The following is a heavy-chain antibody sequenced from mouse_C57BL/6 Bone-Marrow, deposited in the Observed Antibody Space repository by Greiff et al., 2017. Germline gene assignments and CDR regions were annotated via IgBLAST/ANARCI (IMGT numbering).Heavy chain of an antibody. CDR2: IYPRDGST. CDR1: GYTFTSYD. Sequence: QVQLKQSGPELVKPGASVKLSCKASGYTFTSYDINWVKQRPGQGLEWIGWIYPRDGSTKYNEKFKGKATLTVDTSSSPAYMVLHRLTSEDSAVYFCARLEFDGSGGDWYFDVWGTGTTVTVSS. CDR3: ARLEFDGSGGDWYFDV. V-gene: IGHV1-85*01. J-gene: IGHJ1*03. D-gene: IGHD1-1*01.